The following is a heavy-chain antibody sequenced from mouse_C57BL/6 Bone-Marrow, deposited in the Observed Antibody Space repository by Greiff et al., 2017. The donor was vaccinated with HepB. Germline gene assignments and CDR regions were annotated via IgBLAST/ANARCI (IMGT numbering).Heavy chain of an antibody. V-gene: IGHV1-81*01. CDR1: GYTFTSSG. D-gene: IGHD1-1*01. J-gene: IGHJ1*03. CDR3: ARSTTVWYFDV. Sequence: VKLQESGAELARPGASVKLSCKASGYTFTSSGISWVKQRTGQGLEWIGEIYPRSGNTYYNEKFKGKATLTAEKSSSTAYMELRSLTSEDSAVYFCARSTTVWYFDVWGTGTTVTVSS. CDR2: IYPRSGNT.